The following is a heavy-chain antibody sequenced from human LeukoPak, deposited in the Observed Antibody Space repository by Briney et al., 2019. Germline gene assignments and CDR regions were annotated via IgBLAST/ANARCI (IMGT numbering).Heavy chain of an antibody. CDR3: AGMYNWNHQDYDAMDV. Sequence: ASVKVSCKASGYTFTGYYMHWVRQAPGQGLEWMGWINPNSGGTNHAQKFQGRVTMTRDTSISPAYMELSRLRSDDTAVNYCAGMYNWNHQDYDAMDVWGQGTTVTVSS. D-gene: IGHD1-20*01. V-gene: IGHV1-2*02. CDR2: INPNSGGT. J-gene: IGHJ6*02. CDR1: GYTFTGYY.